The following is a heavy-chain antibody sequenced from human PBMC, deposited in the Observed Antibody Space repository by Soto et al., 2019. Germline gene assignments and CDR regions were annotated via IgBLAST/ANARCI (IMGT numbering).Heavy chain of an antibody. J-gene: IGHJ6*02. CDR3: ARPEYSSSSYGMDV. Sequence: GGSLRLSCAACVFPFSSYAMHWVRQAPGKGLEWVAVISNDGSNKYYADSVKGRFTISRDNAKNSLYLQMNSLRDEDTAVYYCARPEYSSSSYGMDVWGQGTTVTVSS. D-gene: IGHD6-6*01. CDR1: VFPFSSYA. CDR2: ISNDGSNK. V-gene: IGHV3-30-3*01.